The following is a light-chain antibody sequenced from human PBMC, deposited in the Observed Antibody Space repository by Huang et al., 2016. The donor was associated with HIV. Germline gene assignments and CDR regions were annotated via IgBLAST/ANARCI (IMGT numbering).Light chain of an antibody. CDR2: ATS. CDR3: QQTNSAPLT. J-gene: IGKJ4*01. V-gene: IGKV1-39*01. CDR1: QRIGSY. Sequence: DIQMTQSPSSLSASVGDRVTIPCRASQRIGSYLNWYQQKPGKSPKRLIYATSSLQSGVPSRFSGSGSGTDFTLTISSLQPEDFASYFCQQTNSAPLTFGGGTKVEIK.